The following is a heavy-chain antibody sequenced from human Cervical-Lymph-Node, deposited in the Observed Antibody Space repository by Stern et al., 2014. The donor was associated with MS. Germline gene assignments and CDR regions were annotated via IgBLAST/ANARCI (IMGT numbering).Heavy chain of an antibody. V-gene: IGHV3-30-3*01. J-gene: IGHJ3*01. CDR3: ARERDDALDF. Sequence: MQLVESGGGVVQPGRSLRLSCAVSGFTFSSYTMHWVRQDPGKGLEWVALISKDGRNKYYADSVKGRFTMSRDNSKNTLSLQMNSLRAEDTAVYYWARERDDALDFWGQGTMVTVSS. CDR2: ISKDGRNK. CDR1: GFTFSSYT.